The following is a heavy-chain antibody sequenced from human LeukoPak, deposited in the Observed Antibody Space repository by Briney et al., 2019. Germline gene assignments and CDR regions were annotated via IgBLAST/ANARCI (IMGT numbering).Heavy chain of an antibody. J-gene: IGHJ3*02. CDR3: AKSNGYGLVDI. CDR1: GGSISSYY. Sequence: SETLSLTCTVSGGSISSYYWSWIRQPAGKGLEWIGRIYTSGSTNYNPSLKGRVTMSVDTSKNQFSLKLNSVTAADTAVYYCAKSNGYGLVDIWGQGTMVTVSS. D-gene: IGHD3-10*01. V-gene: IGHV4-4*07. CDR2: IYTSGST.